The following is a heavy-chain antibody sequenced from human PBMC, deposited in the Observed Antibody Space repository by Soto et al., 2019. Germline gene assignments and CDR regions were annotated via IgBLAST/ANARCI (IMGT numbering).Heavy chain of an antibody. CDR2: ISAYNGNT. D-gene: IGHD6-19*01. Sequence: ASVKVSCKASGYIFSANYIHWVRQAPGQGLEWMGWISAYNGNTNYAQKLQGRVTMTTDTSTSTAYMELRSLRSDDTAVYYCARFRIAVAGSSDAFDIWGQGTMVT. CDR1: GYIFSANY. J-gene: IGHJ3*02. V-gene: IGHV1-18*01. CDR3: ARFRIAVAGSSDAFDI.